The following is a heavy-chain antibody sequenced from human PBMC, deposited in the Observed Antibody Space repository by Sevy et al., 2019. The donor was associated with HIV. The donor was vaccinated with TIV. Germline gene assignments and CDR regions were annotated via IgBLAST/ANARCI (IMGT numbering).Heavy chain of an antibody. J-gene: IGHJ4*02. Sequence: GGSLRLSCAASGFTFNIYSMSWVRQTPGKGLEWVATLSFGCGKINHADSVKGRFTMSRDDSKNAVYLQMNNLRVEDTAIYYCAREGCTKPQDYWGQGTLVTVSS. CDR2: LSFGCGKI. D-gene: IGHD2-8*01. CDR1: GFTFNIYS. CDR3: AREGCTKPQDY. V-gene: IGHV3-23*01.